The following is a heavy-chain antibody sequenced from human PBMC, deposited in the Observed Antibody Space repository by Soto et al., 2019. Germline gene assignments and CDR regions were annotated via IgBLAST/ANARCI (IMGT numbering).Heavy chain of an antibody. D-gene: IGHD3-3*01. J-gene: IGHJ2*01. V-gene: IGHV3-30*18. CDR1: GFTFSTYG. CDR3: AKNGVVINYWYFDL. CDR2: ISYDGSNK. Sequence: QVQLVESGGGVVQPGRSLRLSCAASGFTFSTYGIHWVRQAPGKGLEWVAVISYDGSNKYYADSVKGRFTISRDNSKNTLYLQMNSLRAEDTAVYHCAKNGVVINYWYFDLWGRCTLVTVSS.